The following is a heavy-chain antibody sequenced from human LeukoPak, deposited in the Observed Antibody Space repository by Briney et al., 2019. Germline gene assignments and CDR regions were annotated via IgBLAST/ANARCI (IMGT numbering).Heavy chain of an antibody. V-gene: IGHV5-51*01. Sequence: GESLQISCKCSGYRFSNYWIGWVRQMPGKGLEWMGIIYPGDSDVRYSPSFQGQVTISADKSISTPYLQWSSLQASDTAMYYCARQGYNSTWDRYLAYWGQGTQVTVSS. D-gene: IGHD6-13*01. CDR2: IYPGDSDV. CDR3: ARQGYNSTWDRYLAY. CDR1: GYRFSNYW. J-gene: IGHJ4*02.